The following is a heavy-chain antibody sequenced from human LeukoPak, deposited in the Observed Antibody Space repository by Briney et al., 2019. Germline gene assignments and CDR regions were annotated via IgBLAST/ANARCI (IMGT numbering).Heavy chain of an antibody. J-gene: IGHJ4*02. CDR3: ARDLHSSGWEGY. V-gene: IGHV1-18*04. D-gene: IGHD6-19*01. CDR1: GYTFTNYY. Sequence: GASVKVSCKASGYTFTNYYMHWVRQAPGQGLEWMGWISAYNGNTNYAQKFQGRVTMTTDASTSTAYMELRSLRSDDTAVYYCARDLHSSGWEGYWGQGTLVAVSS. CDR2: ISAYNGNT.